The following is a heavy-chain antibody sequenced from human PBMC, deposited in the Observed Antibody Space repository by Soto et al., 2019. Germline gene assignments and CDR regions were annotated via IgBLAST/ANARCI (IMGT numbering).Heavy chain of an antibody. CDR3: AKDLGYYDFWSGYYTIDY. Sequence: GGSLRLSCAASGFTFSSYAMSWVRQAPGKGLEWVSAISGSGGSTYYADSVKGRFTISRDNSKNTLYLQMNSLRAEDTAVYYCAKDLGYYDFWSGYYTIDYWGQGTLVTVSS. J-gene: IGHJ4*02. CDR1: GFTFSSYA. V-gene: IGHV3-23*01. D-gene: IGHD3-3*01. CDR2: ISGSGGST.